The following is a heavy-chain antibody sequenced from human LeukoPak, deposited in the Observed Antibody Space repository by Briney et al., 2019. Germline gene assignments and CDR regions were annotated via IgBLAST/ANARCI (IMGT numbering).Heavy chain of an antibody. V-gene: IGHV4-59*01. CDR2: IYYSGST. Sequence: SETLSLTCTVSGGSISRYYWSWIRQPPGKGLEWIGYIYYSGSTNYSPSLRSRVTISVGTSKNQFSLKLSSVTAADTAVYYCARDQCSGGSCYSDYWGQGTLVTVSS. J-gene: IGHJ4*02. CDR1: GGSISRYY. CDR3: ARDQCSGGSCYSDY. D-gene: IGHD2-15*01.